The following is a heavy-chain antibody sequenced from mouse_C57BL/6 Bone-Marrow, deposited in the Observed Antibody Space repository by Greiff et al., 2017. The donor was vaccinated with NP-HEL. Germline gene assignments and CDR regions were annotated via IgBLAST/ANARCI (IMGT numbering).Heavy chain of an antibody. CDR3: ADSNYCYAMDY. CDR2: IDPANGNT. J-gene: IGHJ4*01. Sequence: EVKLVESVAELVRPGASVKLSCTASGFNIKNTYMHWVKQRPEQGLEWIGRIDPANGNTKYAPKFQGKATITADTSSNTAYLQLSILTSEDTALYYCADSNYCYAMDYWGQGTSVTVSS. V-gene: IGHV14-3*01. CDR1: GFNIKNTY. D-gene: IGHD2-5*01.